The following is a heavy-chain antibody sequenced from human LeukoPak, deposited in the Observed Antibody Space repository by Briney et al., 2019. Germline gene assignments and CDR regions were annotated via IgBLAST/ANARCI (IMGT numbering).Heavy chain of an antibody. Sequence: SETLSLTCSVSGGSISSYYWSWIRQPPGKGLEWIGYIYYSGTTNYNPSLKSRVTISVDTSKNQFSLKLSSVTAADTAVYYCARTGYCSSASCYTASRPYYYYYMDVWGKGTTVAVSS. V-gene: IGHV4-59*01. J-gene: IGHJ6*03. CDR1: GGSISSYY. D-gene: IGHD2-2*02. CDR2: IYYSGTT. CDR3: ARTGYCSSASCYTASRPYYYYYMDV.